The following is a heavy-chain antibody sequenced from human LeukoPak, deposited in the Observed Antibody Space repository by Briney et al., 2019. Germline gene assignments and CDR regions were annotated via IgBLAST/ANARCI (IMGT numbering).Heavy chain of an antibody. Sequence: PGGSLRLSCAASGLDVAANYMAWVRQAPGKGLEWVSYISSSSSTIYYADSVKGRFTISRDNAKNSLYLQMNSLRDEDTAVYYCASAGSGLYWGQGTLVTVSS. CDR3: ASAGSGLY. CDR1: GLDVAANY. CDR2: ISSSSSTI. V-gene: IGHV3-48*02. D-gene: IGHD6-19*01. J-gene: IGHJ4*02.